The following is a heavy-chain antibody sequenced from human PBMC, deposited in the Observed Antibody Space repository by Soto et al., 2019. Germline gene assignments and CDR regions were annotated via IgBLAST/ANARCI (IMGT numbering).Heavy chain of an antibody. J-gene: IGHJ5*02. CDR3: ANRVVVAARYNWFDP. CDR1: GFTFSSYA. D-gene: IGHD2-15*01. CDR2: ISGSGGST. V-gene: IGHV3-23*01. Sequence: EVQLLESGGGLVQPGGSLRLSCAASGFTFSSYAMSWVRQAPGKGLEWVSAISGSGGSTYYADSVKGRFTISRDNSNNTLYLQMNSLRAEDTAVYYCANRVVVAARYNWFDPWGQGTLVTVSS.